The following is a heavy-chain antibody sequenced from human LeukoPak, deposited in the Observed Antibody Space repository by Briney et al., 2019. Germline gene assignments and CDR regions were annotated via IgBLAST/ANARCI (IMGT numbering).Heavy chain of an antibody. V-gene: IGHV4-59*01. CDR2: IYYSGST. D-gene: IGHD3-22*01. CDR1: GGSISSYY. Sequence: SETLSLTCTVSGGSISSYYWSWIRQPPGKGLEWIGYIYYSGSTNYNPSLKSRVTISVDTSKNQFSLKLSSVTAADTAVYYCARVSGYYARVGWFDPWGQGTLVTVSS. J-gene: IGHJ5*02. CDR3: ARVSGYYARVGWFDP.